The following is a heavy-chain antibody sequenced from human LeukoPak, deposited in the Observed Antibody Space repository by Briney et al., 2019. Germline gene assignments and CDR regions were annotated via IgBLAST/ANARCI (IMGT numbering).Heavy chain of an antibody. CDR1: GGSISSSSYY. J-gene: IGHJ3*02. CDR3: ASTVAVPNDAFDI. D-gene: IGHD6-19*01. V-gene: IGHV4-39*07. CDR2: IYYSGST. Sequence: SETLSLTCTVSGGSISSSSYYWGWIRQPPGKGLEWIGSIYYSGSTYYNPSLKSRVTISVDTSKNQFSLKLSSVTAADTAVYYCASTVAVPNDAFDIWGQGTMVTVSS.